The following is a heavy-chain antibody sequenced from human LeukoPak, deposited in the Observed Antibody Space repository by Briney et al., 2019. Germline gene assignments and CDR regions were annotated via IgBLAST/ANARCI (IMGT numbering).Heavy chain of an antibody. CDR1: GYTFTGYY. CDR3: ARGPMVRGVIIGSAPYGMDV. CDR2: INPNSGGT. Sequence: GASVKVSCKASGYTFTGYYMHWVRQAPGQGLEWMGWINPNSGGTNYAQKFQGWVTMTRDTSISTAYMELSRLRSDDTAVYYCARGPMVRGVIIGSAPYGMDVWGQGTTVTVSS. V-gene: IGHV1-2*04. D-gene: IGHD3-10*01. J-gene: IGHJ6*02.